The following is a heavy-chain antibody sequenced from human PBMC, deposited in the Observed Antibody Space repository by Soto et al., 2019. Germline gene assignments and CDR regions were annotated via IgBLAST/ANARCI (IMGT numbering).Heavy chain of an antibody. V-gene: IGHV1-3*01. J-gene: IGHJ6*03. CDR3: ARGVAGTLYYYMDV. D-gene: IGHD6-19*01. Sequence: QVQLVQSGAEVKKPGASVKVSCKASGYTFTSYAMHWVRQAPGQRLEWMGWINAGNGNTKYSQTFQGRVTITRDTAASTGYMELNSLSSDDTAVYDCARGVAGTLYYYMDVWGEGTTVTVSS. CDR1: GYTFTSYA. CDR2: INAGNGNT.